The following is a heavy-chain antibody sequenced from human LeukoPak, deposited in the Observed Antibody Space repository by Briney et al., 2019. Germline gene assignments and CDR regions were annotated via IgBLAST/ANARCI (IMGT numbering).Heavy chain of an antibody. CDR2: ISGSGGST. D-gene: IGHD5-18*01. CDR1: GFTFSSYA. Sequence: GGSLRLSCAASGFTFSSYAMSWVRQAPGKGLEWVSAISGSGGSTYYADSVKGRFTISRDNSKNTLYLQMNSLRAEDTAVYYCAKVKWIQLYYYSDYWGQGTLVTVSS. CDR3: AKVKWIQLYYYSDY. J-gene: IGHJ4*02. V-gene: IGHV3-23*01.